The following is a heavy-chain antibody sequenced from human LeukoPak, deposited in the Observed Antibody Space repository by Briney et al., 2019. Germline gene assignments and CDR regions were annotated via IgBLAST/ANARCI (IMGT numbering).Heavy chain of an antibody. CDR2: ISGSGGST. Sequence: GGSLRLSCAASGFTFSSYAMSWVRQAPGKGLEWVSAISGSGGSTYYADSVKGRFTISRDNSKNTLYLQMNSLRAEDTAVYYCAKGRKLRQWLVGPFDPWGQGTLVTDSS. D-gene: IGHD6-19*01. CDR1: GFTFSSYA. V-gene: IGHV3-23*01. J-gene: IGHJ5*02. CDR3: AKGRKLRQWLVGPFDP.